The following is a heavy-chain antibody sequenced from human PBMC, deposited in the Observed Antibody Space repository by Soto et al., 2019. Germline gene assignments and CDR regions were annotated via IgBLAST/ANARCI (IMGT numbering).Heavy chain of an antibody. CDR2: INHRGTT. CDR1: GGSFGDYY. CDR3: ARDLYRGNSRKRCGSFDY. V-gene: IGHV4-34*01. J-gene: IGHJ4*02. D-gene: IGHD5-18*01. Sequence: SETLSLTCAVYGGSFGDYYWSWIRQPPGKGLEWIGEINHRGTTNYNPSLKSRVTMSVDTSKNQFYLNVKFVSAADTAVYYCARDLYRGNSRKRCGSFDYWGQGTLVTVSS.